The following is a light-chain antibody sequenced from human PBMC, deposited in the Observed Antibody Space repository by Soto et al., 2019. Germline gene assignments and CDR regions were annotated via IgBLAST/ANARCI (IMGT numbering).Light chain of an antibody. V-gene: IGKV1-39*01. Sequence: DIQMTQSPSTLSASLGDRVTITFRASQSISSWLAWYQQKPGKAPKLLIYAASSLQSGVPSRFSGSGSGTDFTLTISSLQPEDIATYYCQQSYSTPTWTFGQGTKVDIK. CDR3: QQSYSTPTWT. J-gene: IGKJ1*01. CDR1: QSISSW. CDR2: AAS.